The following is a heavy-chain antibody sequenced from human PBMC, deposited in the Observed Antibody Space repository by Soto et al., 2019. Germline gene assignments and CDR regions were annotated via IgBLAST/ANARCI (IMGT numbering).Heavy chain of an antibody. CDR2: INPNSGGT. J-gene: IGHJ4*02. CDR1: GYTFTGYY. V-gene: IGHV1-2*04. CDR3: ARDRYDILTGYYVFDY. D-gene: IGHD3-9*01. Sequence: ASVKVSCKASGYTFTGYYMHWVRQAPGQGLEWMGWINPNSGGTNYAQKFQGWVTMTRDTSISTAYMELSRLRSDDTAVYYCARDRYDILTGYYVFDYWGQGTLVTGSS.